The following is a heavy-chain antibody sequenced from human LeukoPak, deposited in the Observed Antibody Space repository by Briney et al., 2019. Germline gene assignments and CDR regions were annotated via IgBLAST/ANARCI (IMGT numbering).Heavy chain of an antibody. D-gene: IGHD1-26*01. Sequence: GVLRLSCVASGFTFRSYSMNWVRQAPGKGLEWVSSISSSSSYTYYADSVKGRFTISRDNAKNSLYLQMNSLRAEDTAVYYCAREPPLSGSATVEGFDYWGQGTLVTVSS. V-gene: IGHV3-21*01. CDR3: AREPPLSGSATVEGFDY. CDR2: ISSSSSYT. CDR1: GFTFRSYS. J-gene: IGHJ4*02.